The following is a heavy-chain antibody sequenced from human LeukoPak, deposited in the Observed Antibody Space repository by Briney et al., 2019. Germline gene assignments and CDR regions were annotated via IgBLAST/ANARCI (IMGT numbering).Heavy chain of an antibody. D-gene: IGHD1-26*01. CDR2: IYYSGST. CDR3: ARGGTVRNGMDV. CDR1: GGSISSYY. Sequence: SETLSLTCTVSGGSISSYYWSWIRQPPGKGLEWIGYIYYSGSTNYNPSPKSRVTISVDTSRNQFSLKLSSVTAADTAVYYCARGGTVRNGMDVWGQGTTVTVSS. J-gene: IGHJ6*02. V-gene: IGHV4-59*01.